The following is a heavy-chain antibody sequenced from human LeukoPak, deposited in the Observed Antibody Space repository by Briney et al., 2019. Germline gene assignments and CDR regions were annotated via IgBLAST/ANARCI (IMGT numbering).Heavy chain of an antibody. CDR2: ISSSGSTI. J-gene: IGHJ6*04. Sequence: GGSLRLSCAASGFIFSNYAMSWVRQAPGKGLEWVSYISSSGSTIYYADSVKGRFTISRDNAKNSLYLQMNSLRAEDTAVYYCAELGITMIGGVWGKGTTVTVSS. D-gene: IGHD3-10*02. V-gene: IGHV3-48*03. CDR1: GFIFSNYA. CDR3: AELGITMIGGV.